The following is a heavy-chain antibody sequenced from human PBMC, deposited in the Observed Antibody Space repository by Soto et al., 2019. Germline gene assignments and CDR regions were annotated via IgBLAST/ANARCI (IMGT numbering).Heavy chain of an antibody. D-gene: IGHD6-13*01. Sequence: PGGSLRLSCAASGFTFSSYSMNWVRQAPGKGLEWVSSISSSSSYIYYADSVKGRFTISRDSAKNSLYLQMNSLRAEDTAVYYCSGAAAAAPYYYYGMDVWGQGTTVTVSS. V-gene: IGHV3-21*01. J-gene: IGHJ6*02. CDR1: GFTFSSYS. CDR2: ISSSSSYI. CDR3: SGAAAAAPYYYYGMDV.